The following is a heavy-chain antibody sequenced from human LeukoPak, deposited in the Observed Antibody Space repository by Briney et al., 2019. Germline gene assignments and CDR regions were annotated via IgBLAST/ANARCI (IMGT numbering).Heavy chain of an antibody. CDR1: GFTFSSYG. V-gene: IGHV3-33*01. CDR2: IWYDGSNK. J-gene: IGHJ5*02. CDR3: ARNGRLLRYFDWSIDWFDP. D-gene: IGHD3-9*01. Sequence: GGYLRLSCAASGFTFSSYGMHWVRQAPGKGLEWVAVIWYDGSNKYYADSVKGRFTISRDNSKNTLYLQMNSLRAEDTAVYYCARNGRLLRYFDWSIDWFDPWGQGTLVTVSS.